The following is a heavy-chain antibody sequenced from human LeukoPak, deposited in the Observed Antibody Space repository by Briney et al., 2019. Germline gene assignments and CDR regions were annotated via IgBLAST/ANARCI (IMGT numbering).Heavy chain of an antibody. CDR1: GYTFTSYA. J-gene: IGHJ6*03. CDR3: ARAGSPYYYYYMDV. D-gene: IGHD3-10*01. CDR2: INTNTGNP. V-gene: IGHV7-4-1*02. Sequence: GASVKVSCKASGYTFTSYAMNWVRQAPGQGLEWIGWINTNTGNPTYAQGFTGRFVFSLDTFVSTAYLQISSLKAEDTAVYYCARAGSPYYYYYMDVWGKGTTVTVSS.